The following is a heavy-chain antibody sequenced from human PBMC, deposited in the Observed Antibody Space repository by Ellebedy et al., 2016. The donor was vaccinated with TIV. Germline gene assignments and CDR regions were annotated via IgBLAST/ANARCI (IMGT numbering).Heavy chain of an antibody. J-gene: IGHJ5*02. Sequence: MPSETLSLTCTVSGGSVSSSSYYWGWIRQPPGKGLEWIGSIYNSGSTYYNPSLKSRVTISVDTSKNQFSLKLSSVTAADTAVYYCAREGTLNFVDPWGQGTLVTVSS. CDR1: GGSVSSSSYY. CDR3: AREGTLNFVDP. CDR2: IYNSGST. V-gene: IGHV4-39*07.